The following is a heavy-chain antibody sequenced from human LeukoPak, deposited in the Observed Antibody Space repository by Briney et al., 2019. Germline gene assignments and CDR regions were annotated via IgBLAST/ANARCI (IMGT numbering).Heavy chain of an antibody. CDR2: ISAYNGNT. D-gene: IGHD4-23*01. Sequence: ASVKVSCKASGYTFTCYGISWVRQAPGQGLEWMGWISAYNGNTNYAQKLQGRVTMTTDTSTSTAYMELRSLRSDDTAVYYCARVYDYGGNSGSYYFDYWGQGTLVTVSP. CDR3: ARVYDYGGNSGSYYFDY. V-gene: IGHV1-18*01. CDR1: GYTFTCYG. J-gene: IGHJ4*02.